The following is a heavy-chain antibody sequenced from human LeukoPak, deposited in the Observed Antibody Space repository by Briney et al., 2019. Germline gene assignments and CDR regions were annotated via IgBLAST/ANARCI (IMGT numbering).Heavy chain of an antibody. D-gene: IGHD1-26*01. J-gene: IGHJ4*02. CDR2: TRNKANSYTT. CDR3: ARDRGGSYYDY. CDR1: GFTFSDHY. Sequence: GGSLRLSCAASGFTFSDHYMDWVRQAPGKGLKWVGRTRNKANSYTTEYAASVKGRFTISRDDSKNSLYLQMNSLKTEDTAVYYCARDRGGSYYDYWGQGTLVTVSS. V-gene: IGHV3-72*01.